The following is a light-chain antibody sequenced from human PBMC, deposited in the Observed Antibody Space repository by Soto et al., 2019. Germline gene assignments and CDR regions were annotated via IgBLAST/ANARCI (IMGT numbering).Light chain of an antibody. CDR3: AAWDDSLSACV. V-gene: IGLV1-47*02. J-gene: IGLJ1*01. CDR1: DSNIGSNS. CDR2: YNN. Sequence: QSVLTQPPSASGTAGQVVTISCSGGDSNIGSNSVYWYQHLPRMAPKLLIYYNNQRPSGVPDRFSGSRSGTSASLAIVGLRSEDEAVSYCAAWDDSLSACVSGNGTKVTVL.